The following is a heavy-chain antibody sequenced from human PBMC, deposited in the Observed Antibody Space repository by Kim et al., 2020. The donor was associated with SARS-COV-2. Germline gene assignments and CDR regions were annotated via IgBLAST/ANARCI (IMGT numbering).Heavy chain of an antibody. CDR3: ASDNLPNWGPGALDV. J-gene: IGHJ3*01. V-gene: IGHV3-74*01. D-gene: IGHD3-16*01. Sequence: GGSLRLSCAASGFTFSDFWMHWVRQAPGKGLVWVSRIYSDANSAGYADSVEGRFTISRDNAKNTLFLQMNSLRPEDTAVYYCASDNLPNWGPGALDVWGQGTVVTVSS. CDR2: IYSDANSA. CDR1: GFTFSDFW.